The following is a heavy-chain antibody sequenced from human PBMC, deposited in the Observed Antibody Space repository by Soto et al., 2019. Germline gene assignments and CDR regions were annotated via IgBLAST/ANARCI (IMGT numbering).Heavy chain of an antibody. V-gene: IGHV3-23*01. Sequence: EVQLLESGGVLVQPGGSLRLSCAASGFTFSSHGMSWVRQAPGKGLEWVSAITGSGGSTYYADSVKGRFTISRDNSKNTLYLQMNSLIAEDTAVYYCAKVMGGYVTHYYFDYWGQGTLVTVSS. CDR1: GFTFSSHG. D-gene: IGHD3-16*01. CDR2: ITGSGGST. J-gene: IGHJ4*02. CDR3: AKVMGGYVTHYYFDY.